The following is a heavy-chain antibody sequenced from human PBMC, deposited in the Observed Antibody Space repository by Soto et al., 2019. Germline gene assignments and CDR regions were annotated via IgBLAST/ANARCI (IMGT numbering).Heavy chain of an antibody. CDR3: ARHESGSYFVY. CDR1: GGSISSYY. D-gene: IGHD1-26*01. V-gene: IGHV4-59*08. J-gene: IGHJ4*02. Sequence: PSETLSLTCTVSGGSISSYYWSWIRQPPGKGLEWIGYIYYSGSTNYNPSLKSRVTISVDTSKNQFSLKLSSVTAADTAVYYCARHESGSYFVYWGQGTLVTVSS. CDR2: IYYSGST.